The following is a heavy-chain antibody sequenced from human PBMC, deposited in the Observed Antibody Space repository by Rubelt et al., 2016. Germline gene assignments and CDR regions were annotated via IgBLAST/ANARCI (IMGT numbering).Heavy chain of an antibody. CDR1: GGSFSGYY. J-gene: IGHJ2*01. D-gene: IGHD1-26*01. Sequence: QVQLPQWGAGLLKPSETLSLTCAVYGGSFSGYYWSWLRQPPGKGLEWIGEINHSGSTNYNPSLKSRVTSSVDQSKSQVSLRLSSVTAADTAVYYCARRRRYSGSSYWYFDLWGRGTLVTVSS. V-gene: IGHV4-34*01. CDR3: ARRRRYSGSSYWYFDL. CDR2: INHSGST.